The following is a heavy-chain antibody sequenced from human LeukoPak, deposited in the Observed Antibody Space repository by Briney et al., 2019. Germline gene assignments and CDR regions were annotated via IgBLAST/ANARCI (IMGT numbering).Heavy chain of an antibody. D-gene: IGHD4-23*01. CDR1: GYTFTSFG. CDR3: ALDPRLRWYDFDY. V-gene: IGHV1-18*01. Sequence: ASVKVSCKASGYTFTSFGISWVRQAPGQGLEWMGWISAYNGNTNYAQKLQGRVTMATDTSTSTAYMELRSLRSDDTAVYYCALDPRLRWYDFDYWGQGTLVTVSS. J-gene: IGHJ4*02. CDR2: ISAYNGNT.